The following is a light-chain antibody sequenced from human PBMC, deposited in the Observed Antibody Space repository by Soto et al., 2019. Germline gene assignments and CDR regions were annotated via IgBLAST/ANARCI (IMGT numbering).Light chain of an antibody. J-gene: IGKJ1*01. Sequence: DIQMTQSPSSLSASVGDRVTITCRASQSIVTYLNWYLQKPGKAPKLLIYAASNLQSGVPSRFSGSGSGTDFTLTISSLQPEDFATCFCQQSYSTPPWTFGQGTKVDI. CDR2: AAS. CDR3: QQSYSTPPWT. V-gene: IGKV1-39*01. CDR1: QSIVTY.